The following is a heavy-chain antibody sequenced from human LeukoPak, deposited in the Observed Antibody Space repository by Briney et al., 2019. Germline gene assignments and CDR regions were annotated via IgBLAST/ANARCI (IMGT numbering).Heavy chain of an antibody. CDR3: ARSPRITGSLDYYYYMDV. CDR1: GCTLSIYA. J-gene: IGHJ6*03. Sequence: SVKVSCKSSGCTLSIYAFNWMRQAPGQGLEWMGGIIPMFGTATYAQNLQGRVTITTDESTTTTYMELSSIRAEDTAVCYCARSPRITGSLDYYYYMDVWGKGTTVTVSS. D-gene: IGHD1-20*01. CDR2: IIPMFGTA. V-gene: IGHV1-69*05.